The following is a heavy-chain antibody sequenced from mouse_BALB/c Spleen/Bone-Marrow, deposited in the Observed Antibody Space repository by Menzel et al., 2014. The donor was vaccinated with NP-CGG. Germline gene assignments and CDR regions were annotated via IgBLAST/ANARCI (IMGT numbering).Heavy chain of an antibody. J-gene: IGHJ2*01. Sequence: VQLQQSGAELVRPGASVTLSCKAPGYTFTDYEMHWVKRTPVHGLEWIGAIDPETGGTAYNQKFKGKATLTADKSSSTAYMELRSLTSEDSAVYYCTRGSNFITTVVVDFDYWGQGTTLTVSS. D-gene: IGHD1-1*01. V-gene: IGHV1-15*01. CDR3: TRGSNFITTVVVDFDY. CDR1: GYTFTDYE. CDR2: IDPETGGT.